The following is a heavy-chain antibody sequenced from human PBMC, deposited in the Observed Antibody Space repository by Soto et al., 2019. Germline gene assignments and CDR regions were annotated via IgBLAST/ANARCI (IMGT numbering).Heavy chain of an antibody. CDR3: ARVVPGAEAWFGP. J-gene: IGHJ5*02. CDR2: ISLYSDGT. V-gene: IGHV1-18*01. CDR1: GYTFSNYG. D-gene: IGHD2-2*01. Sequence: QVQLVQSGGEVKRPGASVKVSCKTSGYTFSNYGVTWVRQAPGRPLEWLGWISLYSDGTNYAQKFQGRVSITTDTSTTTAYTELRRLRDDDTAVYYCARVVPGAEAWFGPWGQGTLVTVSS.